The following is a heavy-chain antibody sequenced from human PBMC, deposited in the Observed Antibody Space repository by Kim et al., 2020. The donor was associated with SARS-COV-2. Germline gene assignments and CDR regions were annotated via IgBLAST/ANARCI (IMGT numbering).Heavy chain of an antibody. J-gene: IGHJ4*02. Sequence: YTNAVQGRFTITRDISKNTVDLQMNSLRGEDTAVYYCVRDPQDGYGPFDLWGLGTLVTVSS. CDR3: VRDPQDGYGPFDL. D-gene: IGHD5-18*01. V-gene: IGHV3-53*01.